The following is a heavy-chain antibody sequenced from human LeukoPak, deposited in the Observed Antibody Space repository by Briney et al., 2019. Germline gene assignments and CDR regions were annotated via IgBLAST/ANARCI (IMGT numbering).Heavy chain of an antibody. V-gene: IGHV1-18*01. CDR1: GYTFTSYG. CDR3: ARVPSGSYWFNWFDP. J-gene: IGHJ5*02. CDR2: ISAYNDNT. D-gene: IGHD1-26*01. Sequence: ASVKVSCKASGYTFTSYGINWVRQAPGQGLEWMGWISAYNDNTNYAQKLQGRVTMTTDTSTSTAYMELRSLRSDDTAVYYCARVPSGSYWFNWFDPWGQGTLVTVSS.